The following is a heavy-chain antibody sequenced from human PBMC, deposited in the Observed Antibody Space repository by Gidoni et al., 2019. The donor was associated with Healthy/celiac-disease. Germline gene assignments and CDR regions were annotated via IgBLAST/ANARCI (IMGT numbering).Heavy chain of an antibody. J-gene: IGHJ6*02. Sequence: EVQLVESGGGLVKPGRSLRLSCTASGFTFGAYAMSWFRQAPGKGLEWVGFIRSKAYGGTTEYAASVKGRFTISRDDSKSIAYLQMNSLKTEDTAVYYCTRVQTTSLHYYGMDVWGQGTTVTVSS. CDR2: IRSKAYGGTT. V-gene: IGHV3-49*05. D-gene: IGHD1-7*01. CDR1: GFTFGAYA. CDR3: TRVQTTSLHYYGMDV.